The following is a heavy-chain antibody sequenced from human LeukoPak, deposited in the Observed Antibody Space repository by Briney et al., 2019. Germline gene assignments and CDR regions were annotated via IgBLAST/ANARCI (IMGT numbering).Heavy chain of an antibody. D-gene: IGHD3-16*01. CDR2: INHNGYS. Sequence: SETLSLTCTVSGGSITTHYWNWIRQPPGKGLEWIGYINHNGYSNSNPSLKSRVTISRDTSKNQFSLKLNSVTAADTAVYYCARSVYPHYYFDYWGQATLVTVSP. J-gene: IGHJ4*02. CDR3: ARSVYPHYYFDY. CDR1: GGSITTHY. V-gene: IGHV4-59*11.